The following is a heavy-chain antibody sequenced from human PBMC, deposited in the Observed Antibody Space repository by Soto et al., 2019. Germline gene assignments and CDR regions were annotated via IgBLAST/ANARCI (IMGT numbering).Heavy chain of an antibody. CDR1: GYAFTSFV. CDR3: ARGSVASAAKPSGMDV. V-gene: IGHV1-18*04. J-gene: IGHJ6*02. CDR2: ISAYNDNR. D-gene: IGHD6-25*01. Sequence: GASVKVSCKASGYAFTSFVITWVLQAPGHGLEWMGWISAYNDNRNYAREFQGRFTMTRDTSISTAYMELSSLRSDDTAVYYCARGSVASAAKPSGMDVWGQGTTVTVS.